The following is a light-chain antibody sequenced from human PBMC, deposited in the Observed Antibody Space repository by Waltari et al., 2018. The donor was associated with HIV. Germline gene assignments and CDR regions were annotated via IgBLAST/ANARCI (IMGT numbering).Light chain of an antibody. J-gene: IGLJ3*02. Sequence: QSVLTQPPSASGTPGQRATIYCSGRNSNIGINNVYRYPQLPGTAPKLLTYWYNQRPAGVPVRFSGSKSGTSASLAISGLRSEDEADYYCAAWDDSLSGRVFGGGTNLTVL. CDR2: WYN. CDR1: NSNIGINN. CDR3: AAWDDSLSGRV. V-gene: IGLV1-47*01.